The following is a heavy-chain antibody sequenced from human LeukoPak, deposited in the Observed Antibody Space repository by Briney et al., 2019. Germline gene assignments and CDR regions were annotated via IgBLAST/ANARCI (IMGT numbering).Heavy chain of an antibody. D-gene: IGHD1-26*01. CDR3: ARSISGLGS. Sequence: QTLSLTCAISGDSVSSNSAPWKWIRQSRSGGLEWQGRTYYRHKRHNDYAVSVKCRITISADTSKRQFSLQLNSVTPEDTAVYYCARSISGLGSWGEGALVTLSS. CDR1: GDSVSSNSAP. CDR2: TYYRHKRHN. V-gene: IGHV6-1*01. J-gene: IGHJ4*02.